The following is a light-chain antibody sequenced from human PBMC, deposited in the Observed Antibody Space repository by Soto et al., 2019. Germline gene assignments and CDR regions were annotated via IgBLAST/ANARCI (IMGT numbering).Light chain of an antibody. CDR1: SSDIGTYDH. Sequence: QSALTQPASVSGSPGQSITISCSGTSSDIGTYDHVAWFHQFPGKTPKLMIYSVSNRPSGVSYRFSGSKSGNTASLTISGLQAEYEADYYCISYTVSRSYVFVTGTQLTVL. CDR2: SVS. CDR3: ISYTVSRSYV. J-gene: IGLJ1*01. V-gene: IGLV2-14*01.